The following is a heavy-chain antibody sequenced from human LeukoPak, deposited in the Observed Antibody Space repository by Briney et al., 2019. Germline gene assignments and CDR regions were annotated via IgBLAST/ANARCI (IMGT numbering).Heavy chain of an antibody. CDR3: ARGPAGPLGY. V-gene: IGHV3-30-3*01. CDR2: ISYDGSNK. CDR1: GFTFSSYA. J-gene: IGHJ4*02. D-gene: IGHD3-3*02. Sequence: GGSLRLSCAASGFTFSSYAMHWVRQAPGKGLEWVAVISYDGSNKYYADSVKGRFTISRDNSKNTLYLQMNSLRAEDTAVYYCARGPAGPLGYWGQGTLVTVSS.